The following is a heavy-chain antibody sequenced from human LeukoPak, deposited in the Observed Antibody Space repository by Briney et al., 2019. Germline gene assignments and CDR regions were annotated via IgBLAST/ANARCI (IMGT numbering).Heavy chain of an antibody. CDR2: IKQDRSAR. J-gene: IGHJ4*02. D-gene: IGHD3-9*01. CDR1: GFTFSSYW. Sequence: GGSLRLSCAASGFTFSSYWMTWVRQAPGKGLEWVANIKQDRSARHYGDPVKGRFTISRDNAKNSLYLQMNSLRAGDTAVYYCARVDYIDEGFGYRGQGTLVTVSS. V-gene: IGHV3-7*01. CDR3: ARVDYIDEGFGY.